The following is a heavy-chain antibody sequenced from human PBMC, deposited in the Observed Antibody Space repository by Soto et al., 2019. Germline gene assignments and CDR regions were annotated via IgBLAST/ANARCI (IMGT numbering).Heavy chain of an antibody. CDR2: IYTGGST. V-gene: IGHV4-4*07. D-gene: IGHD3-10*01. CDR1: GGSISHYY. J-gene: IGHJ4*02. CDR3: ARGPGGFGDFSLDY. Sequence: PSETLSLTCAVSGGSISHYYWSWIRQPAGKGLEWIGRIYTGGSTNYNPSLKSRVTMPVDTSKNQFSLKLSSVTAADTAVYYCARGPGGFGDFSLDYWGQGTLVTVSS.